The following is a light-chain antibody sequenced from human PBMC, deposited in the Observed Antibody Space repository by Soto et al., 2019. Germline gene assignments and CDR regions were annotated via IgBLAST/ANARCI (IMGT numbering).Light chain of an antibody. V-gene: IGLV2-14*01. Sequence: QSALTQPASVSGSPGQSITISCTGTSSDVGGYNYVSWYQQHPGKAPKLMIYDVTNRPSGVSNRFSGSKSGNTASLTISGLQAEAEADYHCSSYTSSSTYVVFGGGTKLTVL. CDR1: SSDVGGYNY. CDR3: SSYTSSSTYVV. CDR2: DVT. J-gene: IGLJ2*01.